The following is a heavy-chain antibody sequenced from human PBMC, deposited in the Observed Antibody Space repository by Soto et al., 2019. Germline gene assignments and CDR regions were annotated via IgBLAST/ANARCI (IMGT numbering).Heavy chain of an antibody. CDR3: ARLDRSTSKIGV. J-gene: IGHJ6*02. Sequence: QVQLQESGPGLLKPSETLSLTCTLSGDSVSSGASHWTWIRQSPGKGLEWIGWIHHNATADCNPSLKRRVSTSVDTSKNQFSLKLTSATTADTAVYYCARLDRSTSKIGVWGQGTTVTVSS. D-gene: IGHD3-22*01. V-gene: IGHV4-61*08. CDR2: IHHNATA. CDR1: GDSVSSGASH.